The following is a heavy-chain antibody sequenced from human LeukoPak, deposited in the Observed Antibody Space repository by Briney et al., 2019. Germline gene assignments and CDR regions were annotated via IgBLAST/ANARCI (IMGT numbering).Heavy chain of an antibody. CDR1: GYTFTSCG. J-gene: IGHJ5*02. V-gene: IGHV1-18*01. CDR3: ARDILWFGEFSPNNWFDP. D-gene: IGHD3-10*01. CDR2: ISAYNGNT. Sequence: ASVKVSCKASGYTFTSCGISWVRQAPGQGLEWMGWISAYNGNTNYAQKLQGRVTMTTDTSTSTAYMELRSLRSDDTAVYYCARDILWFGEFSPNNWFDPWGQRTLVTVSS.